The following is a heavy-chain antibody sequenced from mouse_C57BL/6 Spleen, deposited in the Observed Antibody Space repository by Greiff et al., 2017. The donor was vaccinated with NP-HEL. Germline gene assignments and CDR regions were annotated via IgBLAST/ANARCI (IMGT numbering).Heavy chain of an antibody. CDR2: ISSGGSTI. D-gene: IGHD1-1*01. J-gene: IGHJ4*01. Sequence: EVKLVESGGGLVKPGGSRKLSCAASGLTFSDYGMNWVRQAPEKGLKGVAYISSGGSTIYYADTVKGRFTISRDNAKNTLFLQMTSLRSEDTAMYYCASYYYGSSYAMDYWGQGTSVTVSS. CDR3: ASYYYGSSYAMDY. V-gene: IGHV5-17*01. CDR1: GLTFSDYG.